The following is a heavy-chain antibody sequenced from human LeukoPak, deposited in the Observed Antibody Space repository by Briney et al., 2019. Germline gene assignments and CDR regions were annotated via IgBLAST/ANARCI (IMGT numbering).Heavy chain of an antibody. CDR3: ARDRVRGVRGRSYFDY. CDR1: GFTFSSYW. Sequence: PGGSLRLSCAASGFTFSSYWMSWVRQAPGKGLEWVANIKQDGSEKYYVDSVKGRFTISRDNSRNTLYLQMNSLRGDDRALYYCARDRVRGVRGRSYFDYWGQGIQVTVSS. D-gene: IGHD3-10*01. J-gene: IGHJ4*02. CDR2: IKQDGSEK. V-gene: IGHV3-7*01.